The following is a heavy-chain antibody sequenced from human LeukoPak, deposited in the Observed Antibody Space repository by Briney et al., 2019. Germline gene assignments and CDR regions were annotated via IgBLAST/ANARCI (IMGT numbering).Heavy chain of an antibody. J-gene: IGHJ5*02. V-gene: IGHV4-59*11. D-gene: IGHD3-22*01. CDR1: GGFISSHY. CDR3: ARLLTYYYDSSVALFDP. Sequence: SETLSLTCTVSGGFISSHYWSWIRQPPGKGLEWIGYIYYSGSTNYNPSLKSRVTISVDTSKNQFSLKLSSVTAADTAVYYCARLLTYYYDSSVALFDPWGQGTLVTASS. CDR2: IYYSGST.